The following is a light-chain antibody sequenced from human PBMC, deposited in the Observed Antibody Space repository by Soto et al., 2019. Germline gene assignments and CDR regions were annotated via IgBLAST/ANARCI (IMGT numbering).Light chain of an antibody. V-gene: IGLV1-40*01. J-gene: IGLJ2*01. CDR2: GNN. Sequence: QSVLTQPPSVSGAPGQTVTISCTGSSSNIGTGYDVHWYQQLPGTAPKLLIYGNNHRPSGVPDRFSASKSGTSASLAITGLQAEDEAYYYCQSYDNTLTSSEVVFGGGTKLTVL. CDR1: SSNIGTGYD. CDR3: QSYDNTLTSSEVV.